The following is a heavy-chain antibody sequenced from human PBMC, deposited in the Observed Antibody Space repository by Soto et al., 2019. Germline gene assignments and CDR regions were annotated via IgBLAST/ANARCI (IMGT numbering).Heavy chain of an antibody. D-gene: IGHD4-17*01. CDR1: GYTFTTYG. J-gene: IGHJ6*02. V-gene: IGHV1-18*01. CDR3: ARSSYGDQENDYYYYGMDV. Sequence: VQLVQSGAEVKKPGASVKVSCKASGYTFTTYGISWVRQAPGQGLEWMGWISAYKGNTNYAQKLQGRVTMTTDTSTSTAYMELRSLRSDDTAVYYCARSSYGDQENDYYYYGMDVWGQGTTVTVSS. CDR2: ISAYKGNT.